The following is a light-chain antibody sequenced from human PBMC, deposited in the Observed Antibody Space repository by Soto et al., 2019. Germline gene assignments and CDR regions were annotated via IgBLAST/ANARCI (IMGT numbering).Light chain of an antibody. Sequence: SYELIQPPSVSVSPGHAVSISCSGDKLEYKYVCWYQQKPGQAPVLVIYQDSKRPSGIPGRFSGSNFGNTVTLTISGTQTMDEADYYCQAWDSSTALFVFGTGTKVTV. CDR1: KLEYKY. V-gene: IGLV3-1*01. CDR2: QDS. CDR3: QAWDSSTALFV. J-gene: IGLJ1*01.